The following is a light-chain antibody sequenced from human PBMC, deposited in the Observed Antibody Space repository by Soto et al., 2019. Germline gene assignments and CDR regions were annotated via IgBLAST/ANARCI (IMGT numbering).Light chain of an antibody. V-gene: IGKV1-39*01. CDR1: QPIRGY. CDR3: QQYNDWPLT. J-gene: IGKJ4*01. Sequence: DIQMTQPPSPLSASVGDRVTITCRASQPIRGYLDWYQQKPGKAPDLLIYAASYLENGVRSRFRGSGSGTYFTLTISSLPSEYFAVYYFQQYNDWPLTLGGGTKVEIK. CDR2: AAS.